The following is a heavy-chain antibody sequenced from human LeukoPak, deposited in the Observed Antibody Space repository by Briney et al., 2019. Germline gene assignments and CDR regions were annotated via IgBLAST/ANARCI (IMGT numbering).Heavy chain of an antibody. D-gene: IGHD3-22*01. Sequence: ASVKVSCKASGYTFTSYGISWVRQAPGQGLEWMGWISAYNGNTNYAQKLQGRVTMTTDTSTSTAYMELRSLRSDDTDVYYCARDQHYYDSSGYSTWGPFDYWGQGTLVTVSS. CDR2: ISAYNGNT. V-gene: IGHV1-18*01. J-gene: IGHJ4*02. CDR3: ARDQHYYDSSGYSTWGPFDY. CDR1: GYTFTSYG.